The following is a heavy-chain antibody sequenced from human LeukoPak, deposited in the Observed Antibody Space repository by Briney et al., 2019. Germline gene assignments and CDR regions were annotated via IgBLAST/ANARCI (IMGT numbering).Heavy chain of an antibody. D-gene: IGHD3-22*01. V-gene: IGHV1-18*01. CDR1: GYTFTSYG. Sequence: GASVKVSCKASGYTFTSYGISWVRQAPGQGLEWMGWISAYNGNTNYAQKLQGRVTMTTDTSTSTAYMELRSLRSDDTAVYYCARDYTARPKTYYYDSSGYYYDYWGQGTLVTVSS. CDR2: ISAYNGNT. CDR3: ARDYTARPKTYYYDSSGYYYDY. J-gene: IGHJ4*02.